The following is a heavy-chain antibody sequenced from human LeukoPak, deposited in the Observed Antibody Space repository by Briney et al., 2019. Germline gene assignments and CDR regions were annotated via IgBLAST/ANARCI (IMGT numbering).Heavy chain of an antibody. J-gene: IGHJ4*02. D-gene: IGHD5-12*01. CDR3: ARSGSGYLRYYFDY. CDR2: INRSGST. Sequence: SETLSLTCGVYGDSISGYHWTWIRQPPGKGLEWIGEINRSGSTNYNPSLKSRVTISVDTSKNQFSLKLSSVTAADTAVYYCARSGSGYLRYYFDYWGQGTLVTVSS. CDR1: GDSISGYH. V-gene: IGHV4-34*01.